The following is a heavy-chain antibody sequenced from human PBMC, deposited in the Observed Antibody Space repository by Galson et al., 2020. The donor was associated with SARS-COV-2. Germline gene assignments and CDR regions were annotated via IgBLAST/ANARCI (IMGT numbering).Heavy chain of an antibody. V-gene: IGHV3-33*01. CDR1: GFTFSSYG. CDR2: IWYDGSNK. Sequence: GGSLRLSCAASGFTFSSYGMHWVRQAPGKGLEWVAVIWYDGSNKYYADSVKGRFTISRHNSKNTLYLQMNSLRAKDTAVYYCARGDMRNDYFDYWGQGTLVTVSS. D-gene: IGHD3-16*01. J-gene: IGHJ4*02. CDR3: ARGDMRNDYFDY.